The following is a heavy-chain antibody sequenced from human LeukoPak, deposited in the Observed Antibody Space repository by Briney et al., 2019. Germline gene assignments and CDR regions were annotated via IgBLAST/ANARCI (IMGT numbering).Heavy chain of an antibody. J-gene: IGHJ4*02. CDR2: ISDSGGST. CDR1: GFTFSSYA. V-gene: IGHV3-23*01. D-gene: IGHD6-13*01. Sequence: GGSLGLSCAASGFTFSSYAMSWVRQAPGKGLEWVSAISDSGGSTYYADSVKGRFTISRDNSKNTLYLQMNSLRAEDTAVYYCAKDRGSSSWYSDYWGQGTLVTVSS. CDR3: AKDRGSSSWYSDY.